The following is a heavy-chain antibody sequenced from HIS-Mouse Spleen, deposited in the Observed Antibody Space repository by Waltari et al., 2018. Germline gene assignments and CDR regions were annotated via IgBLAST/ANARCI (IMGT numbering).Heavy chain of an antibody. V-gene: IGHV3-30*18. D-gene: IGHD6-13*01. CDR2: ISYDGSNK. CDR1: GFTVSSYG. CDR3: AKEYSSSHNWFDP. J-gene: IGHJ5*02. Sequence: QVQLVESGGGVVQPGRSLRLSCAASGFTVSSYGMHGVRQAPGKGLEWVAVISYDGSNKYYADSVKGRFTISRDNSKNTLYLQMNSLRAEDTAVYYCAKEYSSSHNWFDPWGQGTLVTVSS.